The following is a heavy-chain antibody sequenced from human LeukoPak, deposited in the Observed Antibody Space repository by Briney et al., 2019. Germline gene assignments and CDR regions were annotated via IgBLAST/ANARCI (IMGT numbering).Heavy chain of an antibody. CDR1: GFTFSLYW. Sequence: GGSLRLSCAASGFTFSLYWMNWVRRAPGKGLEWVAVISYDGSNKYYADSVKGRFTISRDNSKNTLYLQMNSLRAEDTAVYYCARGEMATAHFDYWGQGTLVTVSS. CDR2: ISYDGSNK. CDR3: ARGEMATAHFDY. D-gene: IGHD5-24*01. V-gene: IGHV3-30-3*01. J-gene: IGHJ4*02.